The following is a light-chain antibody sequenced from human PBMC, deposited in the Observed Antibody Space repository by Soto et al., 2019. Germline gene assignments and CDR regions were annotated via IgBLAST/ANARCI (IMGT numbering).Light chain of an antibody. J-gene: IGKJ1*01. CDR1: ETVTSSY. V-gene: IGKV3-20*01. Sequence: EIVLTQSPGTLSLSPGERATLSCRASETVTSSYLAWYQQRPGQAPTILIYGASNRATGIPDRISGSGSGTDFTLTISRLEPEDFAVYYCQQYGTSPTFGQGTKVAI. CDR3: QQYGTSPT. CDR2: GAS.